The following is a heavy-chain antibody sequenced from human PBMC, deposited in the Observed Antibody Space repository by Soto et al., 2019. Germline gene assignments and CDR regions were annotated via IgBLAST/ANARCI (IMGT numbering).Heavy chain of an antibody. D-gene: IGHD6-13*01. Sequence: PGGSLRLSCAASGFTFTTYAMSWVRQAPGKGLEWVSAISGSSSTIYYADSVKGRFTISRDNAKDSLYLQMNSLRDEDTAVYYCAREAAAGYLNWFDPWGQGTLVTVSS. V-gene: IGHV3-48*02. CDR2: ISGSSSTI. CDR1: GFTFTTYA. CDR3: AREAAAGYLNWFDP. J-gene: IGHJ5*02.